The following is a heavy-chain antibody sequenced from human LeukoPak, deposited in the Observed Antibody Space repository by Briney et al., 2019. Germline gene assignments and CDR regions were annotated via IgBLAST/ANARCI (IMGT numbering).Heavy chain of an antibody. V-gene: IGHV4-59*01. CDR2: IYYSGST. J-gene: IGHJ4*02. CDR1: GGSISSYY. CDR3: ATLGEYYDSSGYYYN. Sequence: SSETLSLTCTVSGGSISSYYRSWIRQPPGKGLEWIGYIYYSGSTNYNPSLKSRVTISVDTSKNQFSLKLSSVTAADTAVYYCATLGEYYDSSGYYYNWGQGTLVTVSS. D-gene: IGHD3-22*01.